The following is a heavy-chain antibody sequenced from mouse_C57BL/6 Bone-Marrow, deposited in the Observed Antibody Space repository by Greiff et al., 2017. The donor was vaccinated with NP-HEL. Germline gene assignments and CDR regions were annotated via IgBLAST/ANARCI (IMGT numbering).Heavy chain of an antibody. V-gene: IGHV14-4*01. CDR1: GFNIKDDY. CDR2: IDPENGDT. CDR3: TTVVEGVDY. D-gene: IGHD1-1*01. Sequence: VHVKQSGAELVRPGASVKLSCTASGFNIKDDYMHWVKQRPEQGLEWIGWIDPENGDTEYASKFQGKATITADTSSNTAYLQLSSLTSEDTAVYYCTTVVEGVDYWGQGTSVTVSS. J-gene: IGHJ4*01.